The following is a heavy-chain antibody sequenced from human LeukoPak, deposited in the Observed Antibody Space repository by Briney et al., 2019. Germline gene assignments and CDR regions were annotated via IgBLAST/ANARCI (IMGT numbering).Heavy chain of an antibody. CDR3: ARSPHYDILTGYYTGYFDY. CDR2: IYYSGST. CDR1: GGSISSYY. V-gene: IGHV4-59*01. J-gene: IGHJ4*02. Sequence: PSETLSLTCTVSGGSISSYYWSWIRQPPGKGLEWIGYIYYSGSTNYNPSLKSRVTISVDTSKNQFSLKLSSVTAADTAVYYCARSPHYDILTGYYTGYFDYWGQGTLVTVSS. D-gene: IGHD3-9*01.